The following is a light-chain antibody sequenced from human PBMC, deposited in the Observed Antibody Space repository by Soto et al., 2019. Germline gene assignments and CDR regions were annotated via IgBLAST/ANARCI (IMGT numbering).Light chain of an antibody. CDR2: EVS. J-gene: IGLJ2*01. V-gene: IGLV2-14*01. CDR1: SSDVGGYKY. Sequence: QSALTQPASVSGSPGQSITISCTGTSSDVGGYKYVSWYQQHPGKAPKLMIYEVSNRPSGVSNRFSGSKSGNTASLTISGLQAEDEGDYYCCSYTSSSTLVFGGGTKLTVL. CDR3: CSYTSSSTLV.